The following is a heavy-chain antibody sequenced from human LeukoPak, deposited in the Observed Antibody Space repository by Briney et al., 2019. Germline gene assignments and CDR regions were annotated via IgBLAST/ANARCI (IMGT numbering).Heavy chain of an antibody. CDR2: IWYDGSNK. Sequence: PGRSLRLSCAASGFTFSSYGVHCVRQAPGKRLEWVAVIWYDGSNKYYADSVKGRFTISRDNSKNTLYLQMNSLRAEDTAVYYCARPVCSGGSCYSWDAFDIWGQGTMVTVSS. V-gene: IGHV3-33*01. J-gene: IGHJ3*02. CDR1: GFTFSSYG. CDR3: ARPVCSGGSCYSWDAFDI. D-gene: IGHD2-15*01.